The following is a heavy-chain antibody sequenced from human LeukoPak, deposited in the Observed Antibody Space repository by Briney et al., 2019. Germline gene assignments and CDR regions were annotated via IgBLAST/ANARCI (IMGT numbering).Heavy chain of an antibody. D-gene: IGHD1-26*01. J-gene: IGHJ4*02. Sequence: ASVKVPCKASGYTFTDYYMHWVRQAPGQGLEWVGWIYPNSGGTNYVQKFQARVTMTRDTYSSIAYMEMSRLRSDDTAVYYCARFTVGPTGTDYWGQGTLVTVSS. CDR3: ARFTVGPTGTDY. CDR1: GYTFTDYY. CDR2: IYPNSGGT. V-gene: IGHV1-2*02.